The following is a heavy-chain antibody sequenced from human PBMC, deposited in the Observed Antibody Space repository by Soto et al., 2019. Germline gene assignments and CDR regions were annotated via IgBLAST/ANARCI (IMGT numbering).Heavy chain of an antibody. CDR1: GFIFSSYW. V-gene: IGHV3-74*01. CDR2: INPDGSST. CDR3: ARGERATTGY. Sequence: EAQLVESGGGLVQPGGSLRLSCAASGFIFSSYWMHWVRQAPGKGLVWLSRINPDGSSTNYVDSVKGRFTISRDNAKNTLYMQMNSQRGEDTAVYYCARGERATTGYWGQGPLVTVSS. D-gene: IGHD1-1*01. J-gene: IGHJ4*02.